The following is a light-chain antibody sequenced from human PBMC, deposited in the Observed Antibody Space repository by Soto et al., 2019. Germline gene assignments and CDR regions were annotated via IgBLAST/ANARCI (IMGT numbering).Light chain of an antibody. V-gene: IGKV3-20*01. Sequence: EIVLTQSPGTLSLSPGERATLSCRASQSVSNNYLTWYQQKPGQAPRLLICGASNTAAGIPDRFSGGGSGTDFTLTIGRLDPEDFAVYYCHQYGSSPYTFGQGSKLEIK. CDR2: GAS. CDR3: HQYGSSPYT. CDR1: QSVSNNY. J-gene: IGKJ2*01.